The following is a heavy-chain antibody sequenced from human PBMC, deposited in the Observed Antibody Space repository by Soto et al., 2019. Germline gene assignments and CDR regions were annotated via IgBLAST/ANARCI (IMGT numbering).Heavy chain of an antibody. CDR2: IIPIFGTA. D-gene: IGHD1-1*01. CDR1: GGTFSRYG. V-gene: IGHV1-69*12. CDR3: ASQTGTTGNYYYGMDV. J-gene: IGHJ6*02. Sequence: QVQLVQSGAEVKKPGSSVKVSCKASGGTFSRYGISWVGQAPGQGLEWMGGIIPIFGTANYAQKFQGRVTITADESTSTAYRELSSLRPEDTDVYYCASQTGTTGNYYYGMDVWGQGTTVTVSS.